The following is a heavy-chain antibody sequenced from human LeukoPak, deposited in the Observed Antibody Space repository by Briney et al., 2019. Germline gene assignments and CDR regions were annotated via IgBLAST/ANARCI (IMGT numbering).Heavy chain of an antibody. V-gene: IGHV3-23*01. D-gene: IGHD5-18*01. J-gene: IGHJ4*02. CDR1: GFTFSNYA. Sequence: YPGGSLRLSCAASGFTFSNYAMSWVRQAPGKGLEWVSAISPSADSTSYADSVRGRFTISRDNSKNTVYLQMHSPEAEDAAVYFCAKGTYYEERYGYNGVLDSWGQGALVTVSS. CDR2: ISPSADST. CDR3: AKGTYYEERYGYNGVLDS.